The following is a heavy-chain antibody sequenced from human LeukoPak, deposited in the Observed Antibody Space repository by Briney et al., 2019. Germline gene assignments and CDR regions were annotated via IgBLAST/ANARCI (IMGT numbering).Heavy chain of an antibody. CDR1: GYTFTGYY. D-gene: IGHD6-13*01. CDR2: INPNSGGT. V-gene: IGHV1-2*02. Sequence: ASVKVSCKASGYTFTGYYMHWVRQAPGQGLEWMGWINPNSGGTNYAQKFQGRVTMTRDTSISTAYMELSRLRSDDTAVHYCARDLAEAAAGYYYYGMDVWGQGTTVTVSS. J-gene: IGHJ6*02. CDR3: ARDLAEAAAGYYYYGMDV.